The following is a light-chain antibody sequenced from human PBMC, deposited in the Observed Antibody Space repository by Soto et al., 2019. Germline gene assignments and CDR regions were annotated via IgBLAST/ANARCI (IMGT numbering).Light chain of an antibody. CDR3: QQYYSYPQIT. J-gene: IGKJ5*01. CDR2: AAS. V-gene: IGKV1-8*01. Sequence: AIRMTQSPSSLSASTGDRVTITCRASQGISSYLAWYQQKPGKAPKLLIYAASTLQSGVPSRFSGSGSGTDFTLTISCLQSEDFATSYCQQYYSYPQITFGQGTRLEIK. CDR1: QGISSY.